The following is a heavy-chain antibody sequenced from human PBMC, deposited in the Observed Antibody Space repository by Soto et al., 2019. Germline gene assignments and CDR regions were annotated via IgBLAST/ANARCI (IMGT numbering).Heavy chain of an antibody. CDR3: AQIGVPAVGAFDI. CDR1: GYTFTSYY. J-gene: IGHJ3*02. CDR2: INPSGGST. V-gene: IGHV1-46*01. D-gene: IGHD2-2*01. Sequence: ASVKVSCKASGYTFTSYYMHWVRQAPGQGLEWMGIINPSGGSTSYAQKFQGRVTMTRDTSTSTVYMELSSLRSEDTAVYYCAQIGVPAVGAFDIWGQGTMVTVS.